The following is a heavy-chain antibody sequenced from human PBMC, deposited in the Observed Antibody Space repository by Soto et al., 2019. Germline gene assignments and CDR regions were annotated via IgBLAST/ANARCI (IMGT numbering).Heavy chain of an antibody. J-gene: IGHJ4*02. Sequence: QVQLVQSGAEVKKPGSSVKVSCTASGGIFSSYAISWLRQAPGQGLEWMGAVIPILGQAYYAQNFQGRVTITADESTRTAYMDLISLRSDDTAVYFCARVGRVGAPLGADYWGQGTLITVSS. CDR1: GGIFSSYA. CDR3: ARVGRVGAPLGADY. D-gene: IGHD1-26*01. CDR2: VIPILGQA. V-gene: IGHV1-69*01.